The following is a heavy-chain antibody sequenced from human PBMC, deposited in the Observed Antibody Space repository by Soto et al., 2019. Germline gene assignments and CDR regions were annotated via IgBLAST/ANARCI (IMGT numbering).Heavy chain of an antibody. CDR3: SRHEGYSSGWIDS. V-gene: IGHV4-39*01. J-gene: IGHJ5*01. Sequence: QVQLQESGPGLVKPSETLSITCTVSGGSISNSRYNWAWIRQPPGKGLEWIGSIYYSRSTYYNPPLQSRVTMSADTSKNQFSLGLSSVTAADTAIYYCSRHEGYSSGWIDSWGHGTLVTVSS. D-gene: IGHD6-19*01. CDR2: IYYSRST. CDR1: GGSISNSRYN.